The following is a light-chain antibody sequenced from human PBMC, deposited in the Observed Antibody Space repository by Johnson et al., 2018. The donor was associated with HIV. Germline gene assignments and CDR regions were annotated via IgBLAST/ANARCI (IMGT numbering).Light chain of an antibody. CDR2: DNN. CDR1: SSNIGNNY. V-gene: IGLV1-51*01. Sequence: QSVLTQPPSVSAAPGQKVTISCSGSSSNIGNNYVSWYQQLPGTAPKLLIYDNNKRPSGIPDRFSGSKSATSATLGITGLQTGDEADYYCGLWDTSLSAGGVFGTGTKVTVL. J-gene: IGLJ1*01. CDR3: GLWDTSLSAGGV.